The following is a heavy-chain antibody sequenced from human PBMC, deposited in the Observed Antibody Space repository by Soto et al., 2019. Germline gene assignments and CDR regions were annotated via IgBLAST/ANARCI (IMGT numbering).Heavy chain of an antibody. CDR3: ARDVRYNWNDGDFYY. Sequence: SETLSLTCTVSGGSISSYYWSWIRQPPGKGLEWIGYIYYSGSTNYNPSLKSRVTISVDTSKNQFSLKLSSVTAADTAVYYCARDVRYNWNDGDFYYWGQGTLVTVSS. CDR2: IYYSGST. CDR1: GGSISSYY. J-gene: IGHJ4*02. V-gene: IGHV4-59*01. D-gene: IGHD1-20*01.